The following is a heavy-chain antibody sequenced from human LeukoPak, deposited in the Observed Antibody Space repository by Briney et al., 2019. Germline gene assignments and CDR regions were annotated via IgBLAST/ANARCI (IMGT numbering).Heavy chain of an antibody. CDR2: VSSTSRYL. D-gene: IGHD2/OR15-2a*01. CDR3: AKDATAVLGTVYMDV. CDR1: GFTFSTYT. Sequence: GGSLRLSCAASGFTFSTYTMNWVRQAPGKGLEWVSSVSSTSRYLYYADSLKGRFTISRDNAKNSVYLQMTSLRAEDTALYYCAKDATAVLGTVYMDVWGKGTTVTISS. J-gene: IGHJ6*03. V-gene: IGHV3-21*01.